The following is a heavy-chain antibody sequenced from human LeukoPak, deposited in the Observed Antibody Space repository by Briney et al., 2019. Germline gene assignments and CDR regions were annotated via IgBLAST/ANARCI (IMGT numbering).Heavy chain of an antibody. CDR3: ATYTQSGAQGISDY. CDR2: IHPSDGDT. J-gene: IGHJ4*02. V-gene: IGHV1-46*01. CDR1: GYTFTNFY. Sequence: ASVKVSCKASGYTFTNFYMHWVRQAPGQGLEWMGLIHPSDGDTKYAQEFQDRVTMTRDTSTSTVYMELSSLRFEDTAMYYCATYTQSGAQGISDYWGQGTLVTVSS. D-gene: IGHD3-10*01.